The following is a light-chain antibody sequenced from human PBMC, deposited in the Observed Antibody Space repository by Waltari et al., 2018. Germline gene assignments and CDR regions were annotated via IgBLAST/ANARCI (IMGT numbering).Light chain of an antibody. CDR2: ATS. V-gene: IGKV1-33*01. J-gene: IGKJ3*01. Sequence: DVQITQSPSSLSPSFGDRVPITCQASQDLSNYLNWYQQKPGKTPTLLIYATSNLESGVPSRFSGGGSGTLFTFTISSLQPEDIATYYCQQYDSLPLTFGPGTTVDV. CDR1: QDLSNY. CDR3: QQYDSLPLT.